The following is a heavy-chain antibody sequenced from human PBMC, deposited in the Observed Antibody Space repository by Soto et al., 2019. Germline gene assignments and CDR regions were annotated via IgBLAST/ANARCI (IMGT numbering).Heavy chain of an antibody. CDR3: AKDLYSGYELNAFDI. CDR1: GFTFSSYA. J-gene: IGHJ3*02. Sequence: GGSLRLSCAASGFTFSSYAMSSIRQAPGKGLEWVSAISGSGGSTYYADSVKGRFTISRDNSKNTLYLQMNSLRAEDTAVYYCAKDLYSGYELNAFDICRRGPMATV. CDR2: ISGSGGST. D-gene: IGHD5-12*01. V-gene: IGHV3-23*01.